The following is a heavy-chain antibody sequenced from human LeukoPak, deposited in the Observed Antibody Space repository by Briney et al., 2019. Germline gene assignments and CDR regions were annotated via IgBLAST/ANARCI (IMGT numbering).Heavy chain of an antibody. CDR3: AKDHGGGDFDY. CDR1: GFTFSSYG. D-gene: IGHD2-21*01. J-gene: IGHJ4*02. CDR2: IRYDGRNK. Sequence: GGSLRLSCAASGFTFSSYGMHWVRQAPGKGLEWVASIRYDGRNKYYADSVKGRFTISRDNSKNTLYLQMNSLRAEDTAVYYCAKDHGGGDFDYWGQGTLVTVSS. V-gene: IGHV3-30*02.